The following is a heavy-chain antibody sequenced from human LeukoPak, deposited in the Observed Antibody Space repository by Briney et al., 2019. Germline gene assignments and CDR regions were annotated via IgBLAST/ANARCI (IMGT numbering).Heavy chain of an antibody. J-gene: IGHJ4*02. CDR3: ASRVVTSFDY. CDR1: GFIFSTYT. V-gene: IGHV3-21*01. CDR2: ISSNSNYK. Sequence: GGSLRLSCAASGFIFSTYTINWVRQAPGKGLEWVSAISSNSNYKYYSDSVKGRFTISRDNAKNTLFLQMDSLRGEDTAVYYCASRVVTSFDYWGQGTLVTVSS. D-gene: IGHD2-21*02.